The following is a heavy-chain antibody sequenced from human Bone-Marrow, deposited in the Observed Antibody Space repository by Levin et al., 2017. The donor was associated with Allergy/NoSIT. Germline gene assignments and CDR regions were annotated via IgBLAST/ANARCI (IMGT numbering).Heavy chain of an antibody. V-gene: IGHV3-30*03. J-gene: IGHJ6*02. D-gene: IGHD5-24*01. Sequence: SGGSLRLSCAASGFTLSSFAMIWVRQPPGKGPEWVALISDDAAQTYYADSVRGRFTISRDNSRNTLFLQMDSLRGEDTAMYYCARDGSAMATFGMDVWGLGTTVIFS. CDR3: ARDGSAMATFGMDV. CDR2: ISDDAAQT. CDR1: GFTLSSFA.